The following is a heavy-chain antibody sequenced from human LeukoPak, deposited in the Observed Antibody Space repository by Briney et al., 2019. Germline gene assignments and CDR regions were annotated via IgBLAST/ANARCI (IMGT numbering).Heavy chain of an antibody. CDR3: VKLSSGSGSKFGFDS. CDR1: GFTFGSYA. D-gene: IGHD6-19*01. Sequence: GESLRLSCVASGFTFGSYAMSWVRQAPGKGLEWVSIITNGGATTYYADSVRGRFTISRDNSKNTLYLQVNSLRAEDTAVYYCVKLSSGSGSKFGFDSWGQGTLITVSS. V-gene: IGHV3-23*01. J-gene: IGHJ4*02. CDR2: ITNGGATT.